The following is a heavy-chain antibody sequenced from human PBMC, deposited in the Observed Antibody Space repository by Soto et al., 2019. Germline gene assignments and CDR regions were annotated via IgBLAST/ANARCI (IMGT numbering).Heavy chain of an antibody. CDR2: ISGHSGHT. CDR1: GYSFTTYS. CDR3: ARDRSMASRRGPLDY. V-gene: IGHV1-18*01. J-gene: IGHJ4*02. D-gene: IGHD2-8*01. Sequence: QVQLVQSGGEVKKPGASVKVSCKASGYSFTTYSISWVRQAPGQGLEWMGWISGHSGHTNYAHKLQGRVAMTTDTSTTTAYMELRSLRSDDTAVYYCARDRSMASRRGPLDYWGQGTLLTVSS.